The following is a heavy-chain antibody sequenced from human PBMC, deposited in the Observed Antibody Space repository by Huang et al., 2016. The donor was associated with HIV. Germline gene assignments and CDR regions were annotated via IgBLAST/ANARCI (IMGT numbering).Heavy chain of an antibody. CDR1: GGSISSSSYY. J-gene: IGHJ4*02. Sequence: QLQLQESGPGLVKPSETLSLTCTVPGGSISSSSYYWGWIRQPPGKGLEWIGTICYIGSTYYKPSLKGRCTISVDTSKNQFSLKLSSVTAADTAVYYCARHERWAMVRGVPQWGFDYWGQGTLVTVSS. CDR2: ICYIGST. V-gene: IGHV4-39*01. D-gene: IGHD3-10*01. CDR3: ARHERWAMVRGVPQWGFDY.